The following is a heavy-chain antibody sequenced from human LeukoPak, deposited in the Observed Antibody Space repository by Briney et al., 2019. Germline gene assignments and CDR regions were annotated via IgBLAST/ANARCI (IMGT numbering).Heavy chain of an antibody. Sequence: ASVNVSCKASGYTFTSYGISWVQQAPGQGLEWMGWISAYNGNTNYAQKLQGRVTMTTDTSTSTAYMELRSLRSDDTAVYYCARTVDSSGYYSFGYWGQGTLVTVSS. J-gene: IGHJ4*02. CDR1: GYTFTSYG. CDR2: ISAYNGNT. CDR3: ARTVDSSGYYSFGY. V-gene: IGHV1-18*01. D-gene: IGHD3-22*01.